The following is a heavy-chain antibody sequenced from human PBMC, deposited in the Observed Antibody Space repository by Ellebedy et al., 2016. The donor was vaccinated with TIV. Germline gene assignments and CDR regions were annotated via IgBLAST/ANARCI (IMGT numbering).Heavy chain of an antibody. CDR3: ARRTPSGSYSYFDY. CDR2: IYASGGT. Sequence: SETLSLXXTVSGGSISSYYWSWIRQPAGKGLEWIGRIYASGGTNYNPSLKSRVTVSLDTSKNQFSLKLSSVTAADTAVYYCARRTPSGSYSYFDYWGQGILVTVSS. V-gene: IGHV4-4*07. J-gene: IGHJ4*02. D-gene: IGHD1-26*01. CDR1: GGSISSYY.